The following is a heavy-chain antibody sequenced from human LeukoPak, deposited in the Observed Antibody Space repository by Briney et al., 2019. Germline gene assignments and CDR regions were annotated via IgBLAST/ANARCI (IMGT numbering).Heavy chain of an antibody. CDR3: ARTVVYSTSSPYYYGMDV. J-gene: IGHJ6*02. Sequence: SVKVSCKASGGTFSSYAISWVRQAPGQGLEWMGGIIPVFGTANYAQKFQGRVTITADESTSTAYMELSSLRSEDTAVYYCARTVVYSTSSPYYYGMDVWGQGTTVTVSS. CDR2: IIPVFGTA. CDR1: GGTFSSYA. D-gene: IGHD6-6*01. V-gene: IGHV1-69*13.